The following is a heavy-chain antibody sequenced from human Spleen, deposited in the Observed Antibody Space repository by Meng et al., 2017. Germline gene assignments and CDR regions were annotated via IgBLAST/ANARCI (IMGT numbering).Heavy chain of an antibody. J-gene: IGHJ6*02. V-gene: IGHV3-30*04. CDR2: ISFDGNER. D-gene: IGHD3-10*01. CDR1: GFSLSNYA. Sequence: GGSLRLSCTASGFSLSNYAMHWVRQTPGKGLEWVAVISFDGNERFNADPVKGRFTISRDNSKNTLYLQMNSLRGEDTAIYFCATMSGNPVYYSHGMDVWGQGTTVTVSS. CDR3: ATMSGNPVYYSHGMDV.